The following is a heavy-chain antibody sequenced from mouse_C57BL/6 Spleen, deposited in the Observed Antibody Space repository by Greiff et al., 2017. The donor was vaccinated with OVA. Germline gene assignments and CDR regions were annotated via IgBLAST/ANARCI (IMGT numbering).Heavy chain of an antibody. CDR3: ARGGDYDGGPFDY. CDR2: IDPANGNT. V-gene: IGHV14-3*01. D-gene: IGHD2-4*01. CDR1: GFNIKNTY. Sequence: EVQLQQSVAELVRPGASVKLSCTASGFNIKNTYMHWVKQRPEQGLEWIGRIDPANGNTKYAPKFQGQATISADTSSNTAYLQLSSLTSEDTAIYYCARGGDYDGGPFDYWGQGTTLTVSS. J-gene: IGHJ2*01.